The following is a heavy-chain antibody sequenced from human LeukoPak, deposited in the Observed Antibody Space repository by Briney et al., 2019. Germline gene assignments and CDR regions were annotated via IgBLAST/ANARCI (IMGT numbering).Heavy chain of an antibody. J-gene: IGHJ4*02. D-gene: IGHD3-3*01. CDR1: GFTFSDYY. Sequence: GGSLRLSCAASGFTFSDYYMSWIRQAPGKGLEWVSYISSSGSTICYADSVKGRFTISRDNAKNSLYLQMNSLRAEDTAVYYCARGPASPWYYDFWSGYFDYWGQGTLVTVSS. CDR3: ARGPASPWYYDFWSGYFDY. CDR2: ISSSGSTI. V-gene: IGHV3-11*01.